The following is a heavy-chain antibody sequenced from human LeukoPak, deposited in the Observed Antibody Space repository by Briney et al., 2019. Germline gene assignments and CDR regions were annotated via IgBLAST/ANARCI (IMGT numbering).Heavy chain of an antibody. V-gene: IGHV4-34*01. CDR2: INHSGST. Sequence: PSETLSLTCTVSGGSISSYYWSWIRQPPGKGLEWIGEINHSGSTNYNPSLKSRVTISVDTSKNQFSLKLSSVTAADTAVYYCARWIQLWFRKWFDPWGQGTLVTVSS. CDR3: ARWIQLWFRKWFDP. CDR1: GGSISSYY. J-gene: IGHJ5*02. D-gene: IGHD5-18*01.